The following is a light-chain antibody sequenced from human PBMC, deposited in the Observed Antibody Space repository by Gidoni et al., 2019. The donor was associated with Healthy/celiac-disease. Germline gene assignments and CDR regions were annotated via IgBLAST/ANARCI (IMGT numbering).Light chain of an antibody. V-gene: IGLV2-14*03. CDR2: DVS. CDR3: SSYTSSSTWV. CDR1: SSGVVGNNY. Sequence: HSALTQPASVSGSPGQSLTISCTRTSSGVVGNNYVSWYQPHPGQAPNLMISDVSNRPSGVSNRFSGSKSGNTASLTISGLQAEDEADYYCSSYTSSSTWVFGGGTKLTVL. J-gene: IGLJ3*02.